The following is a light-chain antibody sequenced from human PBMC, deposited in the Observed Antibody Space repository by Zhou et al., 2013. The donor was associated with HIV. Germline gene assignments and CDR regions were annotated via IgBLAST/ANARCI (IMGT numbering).Light chain of an antibody. CDR3: QQYGSRT. Sequence: EGVLTQSPATQALFPGERATLSCRTSQGVSESSLAWYQQRPGQAPRLLIYGASSRATGVPDRFSGSASGSDFTLNIARLEPEDFAVYYCQQYGSRTFGQGTKVEIK. J-gene: IGKJ1*01. CDR1: QGVSESS. V-gene: IGKV3-20*01. CDR2: GAS.